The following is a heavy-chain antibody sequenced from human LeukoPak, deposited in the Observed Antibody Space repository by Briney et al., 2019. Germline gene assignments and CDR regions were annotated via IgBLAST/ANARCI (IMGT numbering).Heavy chain of an antibody. Sequence: SETLSLTCAVYGGSFSGYYWSWIRQPPGKGLEWIGEINHSGSTNYNPSLKSRVTISVDTSKNQFSLKLSSVTAADTAVYYCARRGPGIIAVAAYYFNYWGQGTLVTVSS. J-gene: IGHJ4*02. V-gene: IGHV4-34*01. CDR3: ARRGPGIIAVAAYYFNY. CDR2: INHSGST. D-gene: IGHD6-19*01. CDR1: GGSFSGYY.